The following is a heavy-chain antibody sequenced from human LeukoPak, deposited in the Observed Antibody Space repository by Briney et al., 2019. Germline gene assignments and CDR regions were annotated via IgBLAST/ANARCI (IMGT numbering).Heavy chain of an antibody. Sequence: PGGSLRLSCAASGFTFSSYWMSWVRQATGKGLEWVANIKQDESEKHYVDSVKGRFTISRDNAKNSLYLQINSLRAEYTAVYCCARDREIVVVITEYYFDYWGQGTLVTVSS. CDR2: IKQDESEK. V-gene: IGHV3-7*01. CDR1: GFTFSSYW. J-gene: IGHJ4*02. D-gene: IGHD3-22*01. CDR3: ARDREIVVVITEYYFDY.